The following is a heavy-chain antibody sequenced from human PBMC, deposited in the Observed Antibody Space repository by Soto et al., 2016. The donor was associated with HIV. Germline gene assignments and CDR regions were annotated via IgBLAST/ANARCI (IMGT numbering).Heavy chain of an antibody. J-gene: IGHJ4*02. CDR2: ISYDGREK. CDR3: ARDSFQGGQHDCQLDH. V-gene: IGHV3-30*04. CDR1: GFTFSSFA. D-gene: IGHD2-21*01. Sequence: VQVVESGGGVVQPGRSLRLSCAASGFTFSSFAIHWVRQAPGKGLEWVSLISYDGREKYYAESVKGRFTISRDNSKNTVYLQMNSLRLTDTAVYFCARDSFQGGQHDCQLDHWGQGIAVTVSS.